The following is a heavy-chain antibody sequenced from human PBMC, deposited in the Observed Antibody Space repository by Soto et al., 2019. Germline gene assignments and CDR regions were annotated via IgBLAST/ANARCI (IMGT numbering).Heavy chain of an antibody. J-gene: IGHJ6*02. Sequence: QVQLVQSGAEVKKPGSSVKVSCKASGGTFSSYAISWVRQAPGQGLEWMGGIIPIFGTANYAQKFQGRVTITSDESTSTSYMELRSLRSEDTAVYSCASHELWWIYDYYYGMDVWGQGTTVTVSS. D-gene: IGHD5-18*01. CDR3: ASHELWWIYDYYYGMDV. CDR1: GGTFSSYA. V-gene: IGHV1-69*01. CDR2: IIPIFGTA.